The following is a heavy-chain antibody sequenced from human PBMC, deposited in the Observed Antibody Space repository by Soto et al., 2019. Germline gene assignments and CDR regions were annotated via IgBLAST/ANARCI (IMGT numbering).Heavy chain of an antibody. Sequence: QMQLVESGGGVVQPGTSLRLSCAASGFTFSNYAMHWVRQAPGKGLEWVTIIWYDGSDKNYGDSVKGRFTISRDNSKNTLYLQMNSLRVEDTAVYYCARDSGADYHNSCMDVWGKASTVTVSS. D-gene: IGHD3-22*01. J-gene: IGHJ6*03. CDR2: IWYDGSDK. CDR1: GFTFSNYA. V-gene: IGHV3-33*01. CDR3: ARDSGADYHNSCMDV.